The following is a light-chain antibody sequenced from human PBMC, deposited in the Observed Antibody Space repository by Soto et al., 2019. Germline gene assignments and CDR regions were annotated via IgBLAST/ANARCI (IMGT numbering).Light chain of an antibody. J-gene: IGKJ3*01. V-gene: IGKV3-20*01. CDR3: THYVNSPQFT. CDR2: GAS. CDR1: QSVTNNY. Sequence: EIVLTQSPGTLSLSPGERATLSCRASQSVTNNYLAWYQQKPGQAPRLLIYGASARAAGIPDRFSGSGSGTDFPLTISRLEPEDFAVYYCTHYVNSPQFTSGPGTKVDIK.